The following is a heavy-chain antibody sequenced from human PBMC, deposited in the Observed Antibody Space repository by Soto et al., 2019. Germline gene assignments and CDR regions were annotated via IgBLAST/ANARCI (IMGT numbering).Heavy chain of an antibody. CDR2: INPNSGNI. J-gene: IGHJ4*02. Sequence: ASVKVSCKASGDTFTTYDINWVRQATGHGLEWMGWINPNSGNIGYAQRFQGRVTMTRDTAIRTAYMEVSSLRTDDTAVYYCARGRASGSYYPLDYWGQGTLVTVSS. CDR3: ARGRASGSYYPLDY. CDR1: GDTFTTYD. D-gene: IGHD3-10*01. V-gene: IGHV1-8*01.